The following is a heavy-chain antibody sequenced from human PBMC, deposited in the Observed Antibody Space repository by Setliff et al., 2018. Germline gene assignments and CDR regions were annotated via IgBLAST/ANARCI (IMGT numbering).Heavy chain of an antibody. CDR1: GYTFTNYW. CDR3: ARQIGSSLSHFYYYMDV. Sequence: GESLKISCRGSGYTFTNYWIAWVRQMPGKGLEWMGIIYPDDSDTRYSPSFQGQVTLSADKSISTAYLQWSSLKASDTAMYYCARQIGSSLSHFYYYMDVWGKGTTVTVSS. CDR2: IYPDDSDT. V-gene: IGHV5-51*01. J-gene: IGHJ6*03. D-gene: IGHD6-19*01.